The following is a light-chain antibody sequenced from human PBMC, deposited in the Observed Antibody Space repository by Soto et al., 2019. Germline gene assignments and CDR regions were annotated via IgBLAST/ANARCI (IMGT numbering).Light chain of an antibody. Sequence: DIQLTQSPSFLSASVGDRVTITCRVSQDITNFLAWYQQKPGRAPKFLIYEASTLQSGVPSRFSGSGSGTEFTLTISSLQPEDSATYYCQQLNSYPLTFGGGTKVEIK. CDR1: QDITNF. J-gene: IGKJ4*01. CDR3: QQLNSYPLT. V-gene: IGKV1-9*01. CDR2: EAS.